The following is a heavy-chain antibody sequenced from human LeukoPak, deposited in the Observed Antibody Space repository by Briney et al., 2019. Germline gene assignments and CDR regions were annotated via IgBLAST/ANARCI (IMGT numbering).Heavy chain of an antibody. CDR2: MNPNSGNT. J-gene: IGHJ6*03. CDR3: ARYSSSWIGYYYMDV. CDR1: GYTFTSYD. D-gene: IGHD6-13*01. Sequence: ASVKVSCKASGYTFTSYDINWVRQATGQGLEWMGWMNPNSGNTGYAQKFQGRVTITRNTSISTAYMELSSLRSEDTAVYYCARYSSSWIGYYYMDVWGKGTTVTVSS. V-gene: IGHV1-8*03.